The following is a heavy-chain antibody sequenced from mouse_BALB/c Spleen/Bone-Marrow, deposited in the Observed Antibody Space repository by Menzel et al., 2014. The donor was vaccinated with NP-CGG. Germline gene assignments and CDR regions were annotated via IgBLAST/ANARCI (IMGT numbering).Heavy chain of an antibody. CDR3: ARGGNYVY. CDR2: IFPGIGTT. CDR1: GYTFTNYW. D-gene: IGHD2-1*01. V-gene: IGHV1S132*01. Sequence: QVQLKESGAELVKPGASVKLSCKTSGYTFTNYWIQWVKQRPGQGLGWIGEIFPGIGTTYYNEKFKGKATLTIDTSSSTAYMQLSSLTSEDSAVYFCARGGNYVYWGQGTTLTVSS. J-gene: IGHJ2*01.